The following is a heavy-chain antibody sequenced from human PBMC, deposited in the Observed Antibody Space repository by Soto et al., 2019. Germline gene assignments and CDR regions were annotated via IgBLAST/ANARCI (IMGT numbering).Heavy chain of an antibody. D-gene: IGHD2-15*01. V-gene: IGHV3-23*01. Sequence: EVQLLESGGGLVQPGGSLRLSCAASGFTFSSYAMSWVRQAPGKGLEWVSAISGSGGSTYYADSVKGRFTISRDNSKYTLYLQMNSLRAEDTAVYYCAKEVCSGGSCYAEYFQHWGQGTLVTVSS. CDR1: GFTFSSYA. CDR2: ISGSGGST. J-gene: IGHJ1*01. CDR3: AKEVCSGGSCYAEYFQH.